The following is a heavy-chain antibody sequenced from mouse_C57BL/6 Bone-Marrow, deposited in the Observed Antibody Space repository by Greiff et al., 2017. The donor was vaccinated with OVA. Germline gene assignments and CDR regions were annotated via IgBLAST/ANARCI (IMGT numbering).Heavy chain of an antibody. CDR2: IYPGDGDT. V-gene: IGHV1-80*01. CDR1: GYAFSSYW. CDR3: ASGCGSPFYWYFDV. J-gene: IGHJ1*03. D-gene: IGHD1-1*01. Sequence: VQLQQSGAELVKPGASVKISCKASGYAFSSYWMNWVKQRPGKGLEWIGQIYPGDGDTNYNGKFKGKATLTADKSSSTAYMQLSSLTSEDSAVYFCASGCGSPFYWYFDVWGTGTTVTVSS.